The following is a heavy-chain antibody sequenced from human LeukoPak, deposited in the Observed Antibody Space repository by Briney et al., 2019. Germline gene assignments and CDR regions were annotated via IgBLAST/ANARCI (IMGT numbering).Heavy chain of an antibody. CDR2: IIPIFGTA. CDR3: ARAFGYGSGNDY. V-gene: IGHV1-69*05. CDR1: GGTFSSYA. J-gene: IGHJ4*02. D-gene: IGHD3-10*01. Sequence: GASVKVSCKASGGTFSSYAISWVRQAPGQGLEWMGGIIPIFGTANYAQKFQGRVTITTDKSTSTAYMELSSVRSEDTAVYYCARAFGYGSGNDYWGQGTLVTVSS.